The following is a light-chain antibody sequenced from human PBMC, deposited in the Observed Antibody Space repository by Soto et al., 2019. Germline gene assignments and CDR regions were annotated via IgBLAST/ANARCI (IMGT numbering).Light chain of an antibody. Sequence: QSVLTQPASVSGSPGQSITISCTGTSSDVGAYNYVSWFQQHPGKAPKLMIYDVSSRPSAVSDRFSGSKSGNTAFLTISGLKAEDEADYYCSSFTSSSTRVFGGGTKLTVL. J-gene: IGLJ2*01. CDR2: DVS. V-gene: IGLV2-14*01. CDR3: SSFTSSSTRV. CDR1: SSDVGAYNY.